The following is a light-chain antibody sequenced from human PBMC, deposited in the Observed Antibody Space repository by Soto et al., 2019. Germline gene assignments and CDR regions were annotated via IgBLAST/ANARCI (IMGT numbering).Light chain of an antibody. CDR2: DAS. J-gene: IGKJ5*01. CDR3: QQYDNLLPIP. V-gene: IGKV1-33*01. CDR1: QDIAKN. Sequence: IQMTQSPSSLSASVGDRVTITCQASQDIAKNLNSYQQKPGKAPKLLIYDASSLQTGFPSSSSGSGSATHFTFSIISLQSEDMATYYCQQYDNLLPIPFGQGTRLEIK.